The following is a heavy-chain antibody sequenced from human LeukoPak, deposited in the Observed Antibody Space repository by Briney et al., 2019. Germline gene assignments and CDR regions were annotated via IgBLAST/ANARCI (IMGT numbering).Heavy chain of an antibody. J-gene: IGHJ4*02. CDR3: ARDGFCSSASCYDKGGFDF. D-gene: IGHD2-2*01. CDR2: ISAYNGNT. V-gene: IGHV1-18*01. CDR1: GYTFTSYG. Sequence: ASVKVSCKASGYTFTSYGISWVRQAPGQGLEWMGWISAYNGNTNYAQKLQGRVTMTTDTSTSTAYMELRSLRSDDTAVYYCARDGFCSSASCYDKGGFDFWGQGTLVTVSS.